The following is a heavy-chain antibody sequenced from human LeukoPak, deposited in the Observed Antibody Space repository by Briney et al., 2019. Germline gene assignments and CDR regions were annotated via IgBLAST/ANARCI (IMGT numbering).Heavy chain of an antibody. CDR1: GYTFTGYY. Sequence: ASVKVSCKASGYTFTGYYMHWVRQAPGQGLAWMGWINPNSGGTNYAQKFQGRLTLTSATSLSPAHMELSRLRSDDTAVYYCARDQERRITMVRGVIYMDVWGKGTTVTVSS. CDR3: ARDQERRITMVRGVIYMDV. V-gene: IGHV1-2*02. J-gene: IGHJ6*03. CDR2: INPNSGGT. D-gene: IGHD3-10*01.